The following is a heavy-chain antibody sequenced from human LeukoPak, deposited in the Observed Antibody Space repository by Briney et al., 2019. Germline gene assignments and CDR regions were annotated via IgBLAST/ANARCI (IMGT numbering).Heavy chain of an antibody. Sequence: ASVKVSCKASGGTFSSYAISWVRQAPGQGLEWMGGIIPIFGTANYAQKFQGRVTITADESTSTAYMELSSLRSEDTAVYYCARGRYYYDSSGYYYPDAFDVWGQGTMVTVSS. CDR2: IIPIFGTA. J-gene: IGHJ3*01. D-gene: IGHD3-22*01. CDR1: GGTFSSYA. CDR3: ARGRYYYDSSGYYYPDAFDV. V-gene: IGHV1-69*01.